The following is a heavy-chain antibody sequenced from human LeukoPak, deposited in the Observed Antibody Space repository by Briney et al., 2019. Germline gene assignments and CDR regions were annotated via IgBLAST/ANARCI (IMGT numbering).Heavy chain of an antibody. Sequence: GESLKISCQASGYSFTSYWIGWVRQMPGKGLEWMGIIYPGDSDTRYSPSFQGQVAISADKSISTAYLQWSSLKASDTAMYYCARHDSSGYSRDAFDIWGQGTMVTVSS. D-gene: IGHD3-22*01. V-gene: IGHV5-51*01. J-gene: IGHJ3*02. CDR2: IYPGDSDT. CDR3: ARHDSSGYSRDAFDI. CDR1: GYSFTSYW.